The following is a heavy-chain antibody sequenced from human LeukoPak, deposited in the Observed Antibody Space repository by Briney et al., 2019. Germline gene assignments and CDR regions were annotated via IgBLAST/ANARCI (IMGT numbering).Heavy chain of an antibody. V-gene: IGHV1-8*03. D-gene: IGHD6-13*01. CDR2: MNPNSGNT. Sequence: ASVKVSCKASGYTFTSYGISWVRQAPGQGLEWMGWMNPNSGNTGYAQKFQGRVTITRNTSISTAYMELSSLRSDDTAVYYCARTIAAAGKDDYWGQGTLVTVSS. CDR1: GYTFTSYG. J-gene: IGHJ4*02. CDR3: ARTIAAAGKDDY.